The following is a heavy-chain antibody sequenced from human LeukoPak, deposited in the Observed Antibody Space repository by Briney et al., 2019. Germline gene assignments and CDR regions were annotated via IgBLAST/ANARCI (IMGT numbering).Heavy chain of an antibody. Sequence: PGGSLRLSCAASGFTFSSYSMNWVRQAPGKGLEWVSYISSSSSTIYYADSVKGRFTISRDNAKNSLYLQMNSLRAEDTAVYYCARSSDSSGYYFPFFDYWGQGTLVTVSS. CDR1: GFTFSSYS. D-gene: IGHD3-22*01. V-gene: IGHV3-48*04. CDR2: ISSSSSTI. J-gene: IGHJ4*02. CDR3: ARSSDSSGYYFPFFDY.